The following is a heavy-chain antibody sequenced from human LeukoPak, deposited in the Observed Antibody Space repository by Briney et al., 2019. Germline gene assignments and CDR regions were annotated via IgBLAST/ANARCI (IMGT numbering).Heavy chain of an antibody. CDR3: ARVSLDCSSTSCYTLFDY. D-gene: IGHD2-2*02. CDR2: IYYSGST. V-gene: IGHV4-30-4*08. CDR1: GGSISSGDYY. Sequence: SETLSLTCTVSGGSISSGDYYWSWIRQPPGKGPEWIGYIYYSGSTYYNPSLKSRVTISVDTTKNQFSLKLSSVTGADRAVYYCARVSLDCSSTSCYTLFDYWGQGTLVTVSS. J-gene: IGHJ4*02.